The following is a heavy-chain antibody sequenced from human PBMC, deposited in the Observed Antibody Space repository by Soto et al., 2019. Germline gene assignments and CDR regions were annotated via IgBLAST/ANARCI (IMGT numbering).Heavy chain of an antibody. CDR2: IYYSGSP. J-gene: IGHJ1*01. CDR3: YINGL. V-gene: IGHV4-30-2*03. Sequence: SETLSLTCASSGSSISSGGYSWSWIRHPPGKGLEWIGYIYYSGSPYYNPPLKSRVTMSVDTSKNQFSLNLNSVTAADTAVYYCYINGLWGQGTLVTVSS. D-gene: IGHD2-8*01. CDR1: GSSISSGGYS.